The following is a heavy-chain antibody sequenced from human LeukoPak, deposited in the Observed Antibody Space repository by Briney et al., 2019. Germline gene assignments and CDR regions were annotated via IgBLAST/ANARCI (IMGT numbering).Heavy chain of an antibody. J-gene: IGHJ4*02. D-gene: IGHD6-19*01. CDR1: GFTFSSYA. Sequence: SGGSLRLSCAASGFTFSSYAMSWVRQAPGKGLEWVSSISSSSSYIYYAGSVKGRFTISRDNAKNSLYLQMNSLRAEDTAVYYCARGTDGCFDYWGQGTLVTVSS. CDR3: ARGTDGCFDY. CDR2: ISSSSSYI. V-gene: IGHV3-21*01.